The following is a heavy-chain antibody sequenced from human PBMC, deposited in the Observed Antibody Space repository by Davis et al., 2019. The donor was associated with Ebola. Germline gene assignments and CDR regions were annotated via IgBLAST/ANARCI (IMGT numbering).Heavy chain of an antibody. Sequence: PSETLSLTCTVSGGSIISYYWSWIRQPAGKGLEWIGRIYSSGSTKYNPSLKSRVTMSVDTSKNQVYLNLNSVTAADRARYYCARESATDWFDPWGQGTLVTVSS. CDR1: GGSIISYY. D-gene: IGHD2-21*02. CDR2: IYSSGST. J-gene: IGHJ5*02. CDR3: ARESATDWFDP. V-gene: IGHV4-4*07.